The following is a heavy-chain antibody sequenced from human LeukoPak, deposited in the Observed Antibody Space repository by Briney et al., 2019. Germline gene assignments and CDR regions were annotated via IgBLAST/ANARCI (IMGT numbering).Heavy chain of an antibody. CDR3: ARESTSQY. J-gene: IGHJ4*02. CDR2: IHHSGNT. CDR1: GGSVSSYY. Sequence: SETLSLTCNVSGGSVSSYYWSWIRQPPGKGPEWIGLIHHSGNTNYNPSLKSRVTMSMDTSKNQFSLRLISVTAADTAVYYCARESTSQYWGQGTLVTVSS. V-gene: IGHV4-59*02.